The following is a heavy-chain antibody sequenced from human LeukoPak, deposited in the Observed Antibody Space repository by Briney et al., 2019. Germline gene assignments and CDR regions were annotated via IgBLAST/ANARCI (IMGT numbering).Heavy chain of an antibody. CDR2: IIPIFGTA. Sequence: SVKVSCKASGYTFISYYMHWVRQAPGQGLEWMGGIIPIFGTANYAQKFQGRVTITADKSTSTAYMELSSLRSEDTAVYYCASCYYYGSGSYYNKYYFDYWGQGTLVTVSS. V-gene: IGHV1-69*06. CDR3: ASCYYYGSGSYYNKYYFDY. CDR1: GYTFISYY. J-gene: IGHJ4*02. D-gene: IGHD3-10*01.